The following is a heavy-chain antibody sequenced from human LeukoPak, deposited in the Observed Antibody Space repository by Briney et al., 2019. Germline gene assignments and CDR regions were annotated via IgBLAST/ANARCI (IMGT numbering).Heavy chain of an antibody. CDR1: GGSISSHY. CDR2: IYYSGST. J-gene: IGHJ4*02. D-gene: IGHD3-22*01. Sequence: SETLSLTCTVSGGSISSHYWSWIRQPPGKGLEWIGYIYYSGSTNYNPSLKSRVTISVDTSKNQSSLKLSSVTAADTAVYYCARDRLGSSGYHDYWGQGTLVTVSS. CDR3: ARDRLGSSGYHDY. V-gene: IGHV4-59*11.